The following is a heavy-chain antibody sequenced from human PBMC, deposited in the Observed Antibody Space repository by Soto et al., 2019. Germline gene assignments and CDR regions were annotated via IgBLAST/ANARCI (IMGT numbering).Heavy chain of an antibody. J-gene: IGHJ6*03. D-gene: IGHD6-13*01. Sequence: GGSLRLSCAASGFTFSSYGMHWVRQAPGKGLEWVAVILYDGSNKYYADSVKGRFTISRDNSKNTLYLQMNSLRAEDTAVYYCARDPRSSSWYRGRYYYYMDVWGKGTTVTVSS. CDR1: GFTFSSYG. CDR2: ILYDGSNK. CDR3: ARDPRSSSWYRGRYYYYMDV. V-gene: IGHV3-33*01.